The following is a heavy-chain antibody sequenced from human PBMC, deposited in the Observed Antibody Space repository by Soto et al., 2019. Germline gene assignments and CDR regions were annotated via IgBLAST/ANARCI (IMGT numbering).Heavy chain of an antibody. D-gene: IGHD2-8*01. CDR3: ASSMGGRDL. J-gene: IGHJ1*01. CDR1: DGSFSGFL. V-gene: IGHV4-34*01. Sequence: QVPLQQWGAGLLRPSETLSLTCAVSDGSFSGFLWSWIRQPPGKGLEWIGEITPSGRTTFSPSLNSRVTMAKDPSKNHLSLNLSSVTDADTAVYDCASSMGGRDLWGQGALVTVSA. CDR2: ITPSGRT.